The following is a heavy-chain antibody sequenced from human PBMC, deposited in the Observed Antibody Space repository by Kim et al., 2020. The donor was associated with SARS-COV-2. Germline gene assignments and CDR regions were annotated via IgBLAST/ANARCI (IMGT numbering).Heavy chain of an antibody. CDR2: ISAYNGNT. V-gene: IGHV1-18*01. CDR3: ARELDIVLVPAATILRDY. Sequence: EWMEWISAYNGNTNYAQKLQGRVTMTTDTSTRTAYMELRSLRSDDTAVYYCARELDIVLVPAATILRDYWGQGTLVTVSS. D-gene: IGHD2-2*03. J-gene: IGHJ4*02.